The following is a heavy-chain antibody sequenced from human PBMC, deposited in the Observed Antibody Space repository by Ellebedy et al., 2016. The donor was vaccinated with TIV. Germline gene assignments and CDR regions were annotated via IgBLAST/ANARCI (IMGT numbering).Heavy chain of an antibody. CDR2: ISIYRGNT. J-gene: IGHJ4*02. V-gene: IGHV1-18*01. Sequence: AALVKVSCKASGYTFSHHGITWVRQAPGQGLEWMGWISIYRGNTNYAQTFQDRVTLTTDTSTNTAYMELRSLRSDDTAVYYCARDMGFTYGADYWGQGTLVTVSS. CDR3: ARDMGFTYGADY. D-gene: IGHD5-18*01. CDR1: GYTFSHHG.